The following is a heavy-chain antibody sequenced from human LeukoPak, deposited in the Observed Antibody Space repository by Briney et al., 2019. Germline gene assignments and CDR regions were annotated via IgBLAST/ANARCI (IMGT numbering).Heavy chain of an antibody. Sequence: SQTLSLTCTVSGGSIRSGDYYWSWIRQHPGKGLEWIAYVYYSGNTYYNPSLKSRVSISVDTSKNQFSLNLNSVTAADTAVYYCARSLSSRGQWFDPWGQGTLVTVSS. CDR1: GGSIRSGDYY. D-gene: IGHD3-10*01. J-gene: IGHJ5*02. CDR3: ARSLSSRGQWFDP. V-gene: IGHV4-31*03. CDR2: VYYSGNT.